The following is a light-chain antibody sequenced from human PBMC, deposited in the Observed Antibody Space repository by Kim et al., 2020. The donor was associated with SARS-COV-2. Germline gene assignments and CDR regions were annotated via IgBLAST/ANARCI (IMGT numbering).Light chain of an antibody. CDR1: QDISNF. V-gene: IGKV1-27*01. J-gene: IGKJ3*01. CDR2: AAS. Sequence: DIQMTQSPSPLSASVGDRVTIACRASQDISNFLAWYQQRPGKVPDLLIYAASALQSGVPSRFSGSGSGTDFTLSISGLQPEDVATYICQQYRSAPFTFGPGTKVDIK. CDR3: QQYRSAPFT.